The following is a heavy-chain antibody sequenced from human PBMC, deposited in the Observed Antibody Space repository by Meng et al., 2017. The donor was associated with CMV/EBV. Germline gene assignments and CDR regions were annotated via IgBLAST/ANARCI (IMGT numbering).Heavy chain of an antibody. V-gene: IGHV5-51*01. J-gene: IGHJ3*02. CDR3: ASRLGYCSSTSCADAFDI. CDR1: GYSFTSYW. Sequence: KVSCKGSGYSFTSYWIGWVRQMPGKGLEWMGIIYPGDSDTRYSPSFQGQVTISADKSISTAYLQWSSLKASDTAVYYCASRLGYCSSTSCADAFDIWGQGTMVT. D-gene: IGHD2-2*01. CDR2: IYPGDSDT.